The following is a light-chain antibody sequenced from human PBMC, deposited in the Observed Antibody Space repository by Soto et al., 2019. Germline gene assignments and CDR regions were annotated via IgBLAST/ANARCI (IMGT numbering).Light chain of an antibody. CDR2: GAS. V-gene: IGKV3-20*01. CDR1: QSVSTSY. CDR3: QQSVSAPFT. J-gene: IGKJ3*01. Sequence: EIVLTQSPGPLSLSPGEGATLSCRASQSVSTSYVAWYQQRPGQAPRLLIYGASNRATGVPDRFSGSGSGTDFPLTISRLEPEDLAVYFCQQSVSAPFTCRPGNKVDIK.